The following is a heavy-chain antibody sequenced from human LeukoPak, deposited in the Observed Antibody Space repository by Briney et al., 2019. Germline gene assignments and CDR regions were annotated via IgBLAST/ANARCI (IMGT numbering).Heavy chain of an antibody. CDR3: ASSGPNYYGMDV. D-gene: IGHD1-1*01. CDR2: INHSGST. J-gene: IGHJ6*02. CDR1: GGSFSGYY. Sequence: PSETLSLTCAVYGGSFSGYYWSWIRQPPGKGLEWIGEINHSGSTNYNPSLKSRVTTSVDTSKNQFSLKLSSVTAADTAVYYCASSGPNYYGMDVWGQGTTVTVSS. V-gene: IGHV4-34*01.